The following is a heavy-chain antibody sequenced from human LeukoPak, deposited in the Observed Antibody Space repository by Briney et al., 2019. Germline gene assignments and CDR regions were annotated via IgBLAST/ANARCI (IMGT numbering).Heavy chain of an antibody. CDR1: GGTFSSYA. J-gene: IGHJ4*02. D-gene: IGHD5-24*01. Sequence: GASVKVSCKASGGTFSSYAISWVRQAPGQGLEWMGRIIPILGIANYAQKFQGRVTITADKSTSTAYMELSSPRSEDTAVYYCAREGRWLQYYFDYWGQGTLVTVSS. CDR3: AREGRWLQYYFDY. V-gene: IGHV1-69*04. CDR2: IIPILGIA.